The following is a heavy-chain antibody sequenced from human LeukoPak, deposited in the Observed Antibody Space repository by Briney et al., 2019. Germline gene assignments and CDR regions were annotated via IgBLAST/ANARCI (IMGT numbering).Heavy chain of an antibody. CDR3: AKDRGTRITMVRGVPLNGMDV. J-gene: IGHJ6*02. Sequence: GGSLRLSCAASGFTFSSYSMNWVRQAPGKGLEWVSSISSSSSYIYYADSVKGRFTISRDNAKNSLYLQMNSLRAEDTAVYYCAKDRGTRITMVRGVPLNGMDVWGQGTTVTVSS. CDR2: ISSSSSYI. CDR1: GFTFSSYS. D-gene: IGHD3-10*01. V-gene: IGHV3-21*04.